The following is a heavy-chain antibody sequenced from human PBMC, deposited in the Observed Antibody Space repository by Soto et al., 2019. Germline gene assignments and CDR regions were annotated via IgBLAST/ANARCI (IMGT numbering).Heavy chain of an antibody. CDR3: ARDLSWGSKWYYYMDV. CDR1: GFTISGNA. D-gene: IGHD3-16*01. CDR2: ISSSSTNI. V-gene: IGHV3-48*02. J-gene: IGHJ6*03. Sequence: EVQLVESGGGLVQPGGSLRLSCAASGFTISGNAMNWVRQAPGRGLEWVSYISSSSTNIHYADSVRGRFTNSRDNAKNSLYLQMNSLRDEDTAVYRCARDLSWGSKWYYYMDVWGKGTTVTVSS.